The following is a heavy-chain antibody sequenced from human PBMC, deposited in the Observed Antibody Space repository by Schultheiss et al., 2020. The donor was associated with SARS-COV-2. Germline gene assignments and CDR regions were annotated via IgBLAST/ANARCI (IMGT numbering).Heavy chain of an antibody. CDR1: GFTFSSYG. V-gene: IGHV3-30*19. CDR3: ARGASSDYGDSETSPPHDY. D-gene: IGHD4-17*01. Sequence: GGSLRLSCAASGFTFSSYGMHWVRQAPGKGLEWVAVIWYDGSNKYYADSVKGRFTISRDNSKNTLYLQMNNLRAEDTAVYYCARGASSDYGDSETSPPHDYWGQGTLVTVSS. J-gene: IGHJ4*02. CDR2: IWYDGSNK.